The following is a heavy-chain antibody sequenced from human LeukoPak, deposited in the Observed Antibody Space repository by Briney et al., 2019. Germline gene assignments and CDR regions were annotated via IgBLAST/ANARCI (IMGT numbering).Heavy chain of an antibody. CDR3: ARRGSSYGLDY. CDR1: GYYFSRYW. D-gene: IGHD5-18*01. V-gene: IGHV3-74*01. CDR2: ISTDGSST. J-gene: IGHJ4*02. Sequence: PGGSLRLSCAASGYYFSRYWMHWVRQAPGEGLVWVSRISTDGSSTTYADSVKGRFTISRDNAKNTLYLQMNSLRAEDTAVYYCARRGSSYGLDYWGQGTLVTVSS.